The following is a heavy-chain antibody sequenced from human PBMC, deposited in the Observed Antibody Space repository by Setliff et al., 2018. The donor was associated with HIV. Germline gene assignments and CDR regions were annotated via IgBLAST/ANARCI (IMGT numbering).Heavy chain of an antibody. Sequence: PGGSLRLSCTASGFIFSSYWMSWVRQAPGKGLEWVANIKQGGSEKYYVDSVKGRFTMSRDNAKNSLFLQMNSLRAEDAAVYYCARRKLEVWVNDYYSYYLDVWGKGTTVTVSS. V-gene: IGHV3-7*03. CDR1: GFIFSSYW. D-gene: IGHD1-1*01. CDR2: IKQGGSEK. CDR3: ARRKLEVWVNDYYSYYLDV. J-gene: IGHJ6*03.